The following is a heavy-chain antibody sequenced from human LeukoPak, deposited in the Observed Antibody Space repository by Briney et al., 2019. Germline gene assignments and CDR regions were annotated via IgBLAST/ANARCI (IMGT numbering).Heavy chain of an antibody. CDR3: ARLWRGSINAFDI. CDR2: IYSGGTT. V-gene: IGHV3-53*05. CDR1: GFTVSGNY. J-gene: IGHJ3*02. D-gene: IGHD1-26*01. Sequence: GSLRLSCAASGFTVSGNYMSWVRQAPGKGLEWVSLIYSGGTTYYADSVKGRVTISRDNSKNTLYLQMNSLRAEDTAVYYCARLWRGSINAFDIWGQGTMVTVSS.